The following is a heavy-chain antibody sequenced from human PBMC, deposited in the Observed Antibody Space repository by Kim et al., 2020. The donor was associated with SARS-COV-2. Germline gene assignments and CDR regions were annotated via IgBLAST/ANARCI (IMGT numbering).Heavy chain of an antibody. D-gene: IGHD3-16*02. Sequence: ASVKVSCKASGYSFTSYYIHWLRQAPGLGLEWMGIINPSGDNTIYAQKFQGRVTMTTDTSTSTGYMELTSLRSEDTAVYFCAREYRGGTFDYWGQGTLVSVSS. CDR2: INPSGDNT. CDR3: AREYRGGTFDY. CDR1: GYSFTSYY. J-gene: IGHJ4*02. V-gene: IGHV1-46*01.